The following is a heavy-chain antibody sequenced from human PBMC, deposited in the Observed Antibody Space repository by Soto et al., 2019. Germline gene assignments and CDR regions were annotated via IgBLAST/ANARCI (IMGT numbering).Heavy chain of an antibody. D-gene: IGHD2-15*01. CDR3: ARHEDCYGGSCSTGRWFDP. CDR2: IYYSGST. J-gene: IGHJ5*02. CDR1: GGSISSYY. V-gene: IGHV4-59*08. Sequence: QVQLQESGPGLVKPSETLSLTCTVSGGSISSYYWSWIRKPPGKGLEWIGYIYYSGSTNYNPSLKSRVTQSVDTTKNQCALKLNSVTAADTAVYYCARHEDCYGGSCSTGRWFDPWGQGTLVTVAS.